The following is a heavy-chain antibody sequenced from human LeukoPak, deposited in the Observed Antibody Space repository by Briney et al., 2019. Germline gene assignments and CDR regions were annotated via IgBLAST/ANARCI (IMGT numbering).Heavy chain of an antibody. CDR1: GGSISSYY. D-gene: IGHD6-13*01. CDR2: IYYSGST. Sequence: KPSETLSLTCTVSGGSISSYYWSWIRQPPGKGLEWIGYIYYSGSTNYNPSLKSRVTISVDTSKNQFSLKLSSVTAADTAVYYCASAATAGTFDFDYWGQGTLVTVSS. V-gene: IGHV4-59*01. J-gene: IGHJ4*02. CDR3: ASAATAGTFDFDY.